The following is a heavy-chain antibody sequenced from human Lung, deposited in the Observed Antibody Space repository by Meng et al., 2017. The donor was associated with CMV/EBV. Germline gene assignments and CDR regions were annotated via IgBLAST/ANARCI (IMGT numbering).Heavy chain of an antibody. Sequence: SXXVSXXASGGTFSSYAISWVRQAPGQGLEWMGGIIPIFGTANYAQKFQGRVTITTDESTSTAYMELSSLRSEDTAVYYCARAFDSNYDYYYYGMDVWGQGTTVTVSS. D-gene: IGHD4-11*01. CDR3: ARAFDSNYDYYYYGMDV. J-gene: IGHJ6*02. CDR2: IIPIFGTA. V-gene: IGHV1-69*05. CDR1: GGTFSSYA.